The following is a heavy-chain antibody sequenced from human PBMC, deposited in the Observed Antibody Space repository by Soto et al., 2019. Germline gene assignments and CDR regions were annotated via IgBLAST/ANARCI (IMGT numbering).Heavy chain of an antibody. Sequence: PGGSLRLSCAASGFTFSSYGMHWVRQAPGKGLEWVAVISYDGSNKYYADSVKGRFTISRDNSKNTLYLQMNSLRAEDTAVYYCELVAASSMDYWGQGTLVTVSS. CDR3: ELVAASSMDY. CDR2: ISYDGSNK. J-gene: IGHJ4*02. V-gene: IGHV3-30*03. CDR1: GFTFSSYG. D-gene: IGHD2-15*01.